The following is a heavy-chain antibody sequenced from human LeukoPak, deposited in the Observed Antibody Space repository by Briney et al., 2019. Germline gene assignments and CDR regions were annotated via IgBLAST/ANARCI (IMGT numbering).Heavy chain of an antibody. CDR3: AGSITMVRGPFDY. CDR1: GGSFSAYY. J-gene: IGHJ4*02. CDR2: INQSGST. V-gene: IGHV4-34*01. Sequence: PSETLSLTCAVYGGSFSAYYWSWIRQSPGKGLEWIGEINQSGSTRYNPSIKSLITISLDTSKNQFSLKLSSVTAADTAVYYCAGSITMVRGPFDYWGQGTLVTVSS. D-gene: IGHD3-10*01.